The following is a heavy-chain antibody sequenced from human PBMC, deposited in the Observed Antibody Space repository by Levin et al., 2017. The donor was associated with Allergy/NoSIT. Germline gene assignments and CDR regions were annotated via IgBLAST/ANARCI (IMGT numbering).Heavy chain of an antibody. Sequence: ASVKVSCKASGYTFTGYYMHWVRQAPGQGLEWMGWINPNSGGTNYAQKFQGRVTMTRDTSISTAYMELSRLRSDDTAVYYCARGAVYWELLGRAVDYWGQGTLVTVSS. V-gene: IGHV1-2*02. CDR2: INPNSGGT. CDR3: ARGAVYWELLGRAVDY. J-gene: IGHJ4*02. CDR1: GYTFTGYY. D-gene: IGHD1-26*01.